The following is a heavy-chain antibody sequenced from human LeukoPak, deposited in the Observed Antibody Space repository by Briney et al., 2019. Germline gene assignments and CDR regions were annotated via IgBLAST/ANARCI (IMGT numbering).Heavy chain of an antibody. CDR2: IRGDGGTT. CDR3: AKYTVFNDDYSMDV. J-gene: IGHJ6*02. Sequence: GGSLRLSCAASGFTFDDYAMHWGRQAPGKALEWVSLIRGDGGTTYYADSVKGRFTISRDNSKNSLYLQMNSLRTEDTALYYCAKYTVFNDDYSMDVWGQGTSVTVSS. V-gene: IGHV3-43*02. CDR1: GFTFDDYA. D-gene: IGHD1-1*01.